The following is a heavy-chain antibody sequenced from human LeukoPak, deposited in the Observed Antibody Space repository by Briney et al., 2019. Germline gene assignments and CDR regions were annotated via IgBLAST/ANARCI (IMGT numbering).Heavy chain of an antibody. CDR1: GFTFSSYA. CDR2: ISGSGGST. J-gene: IGHJ3*02. D-gene: IGHD1-26*01. V-gene: IGHV3-23*01. Sequence: GSLRLSCAASGFTFSSYAMSWVRQAPGKGLEWVSAISGSGGSTYYADSVKGRFTISRDNAKNSLYLQMNSLRAEDTAVYYCARKLLNHDAFDIWGQGTMVTVSS. CDR3: ARKLLNHDAFDI.